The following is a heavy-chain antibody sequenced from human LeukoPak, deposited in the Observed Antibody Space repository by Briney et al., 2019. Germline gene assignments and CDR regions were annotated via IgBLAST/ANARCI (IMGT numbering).Heavy chain of an antibody. CDR1: GGSISSGHY. J-gene: IGHJ4*02. D-gene: IGHD4-23*01. V-gene: IGHV4-31*03. CDR2: IYYSGGT. Sequence: PSETLSLTCNVSGGSISSGHYWSWIRQHPGKGLEWIGFIYYSGGTYYNPSLKSRVVISVDTSKNQFSLKVNSVTAADTAVYYCARDFTGGNGHDSWGQGTLVTVSS. CDR3: ARDFTGGNGHDS.